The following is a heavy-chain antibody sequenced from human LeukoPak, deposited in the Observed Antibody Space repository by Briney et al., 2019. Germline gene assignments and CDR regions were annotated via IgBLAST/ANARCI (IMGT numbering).Heavy chain of an antibody. J-gene: IGHJ4*02. Sequence: GGSLRLSCAASGFTFDIYTMNWVRQAPGRGLEWVSTITTSISNYIHYADSVKGRFTISRDDAKNSLYLQMNSLRAEDTAVYYCARDAPGSHFDFWGQGTLVTVSS. CDR1: GFTFDIYT. D-gene: IGHD7-27*01. CDR3: ARDAPGSHFDF. V-gene: IGHV3-21*01. CDR2: ITTSISNYI.